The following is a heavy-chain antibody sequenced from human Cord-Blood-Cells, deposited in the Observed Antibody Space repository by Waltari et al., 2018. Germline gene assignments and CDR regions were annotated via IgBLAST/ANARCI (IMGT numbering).Heavy chain of an antibody. Sequence: EVQLVEVGGGLVKPGGSVRLSCAASGVTFRSNSKHWVRPAPGKGLEWVSSSSSSSSYIYYAGSVKGRFTISRDNAKNSLYLQMNSLRAEDTAVYYCAREGGGIGDAFDIWGQGTMVTVSS. D-gene: IGHD3-16*01. J-gene: IGHJ3*02. V-gene: IGHV3-21*01. CDR2: SSSSSSYI. CDR3: AREGGGIGDAFDI. CDR1: GVTFRSNS.